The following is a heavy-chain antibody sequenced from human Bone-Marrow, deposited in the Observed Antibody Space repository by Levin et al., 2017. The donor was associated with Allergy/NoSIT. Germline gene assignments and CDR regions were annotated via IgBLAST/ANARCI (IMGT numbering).Heavy chain of an antibody. V-gene: IGHV1-2*06. CDR2: ILPNSGGT. J-gene: IGHJ6*03. D-gene: IGHD2-2*01. Sequence: ASVKVSCKASGYNFNGYYIHWVRQAPGQGLEWMGRILPNSGGTGYSQKFQGRVTMTRDTSINTAYMELSRLRSDDTAVYYCARDRPDCSSANCYRYMDVWGEGTTVTVSS. CDR1: GYNFNGYY. CDR3: ARDRPDCSSANCYRYMDV.